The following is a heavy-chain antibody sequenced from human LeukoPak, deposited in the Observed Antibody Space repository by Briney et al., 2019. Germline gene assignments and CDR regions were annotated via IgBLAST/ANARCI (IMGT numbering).Heavy chain of an antibody. J-gene: IGHJ3*02. CDR3: ARDPNYYDSSGYYRDAFDI. CDR2: IKQGGSEK. V-gene: IGHV3-7*03. Sequence: GGSLRLSCAASGFTFSSYWMSWVRQAPGKGLEWVANIKQGGSEKYYVDSVKGRFTISRDNAKNSLYLQMNSLRAEDTAVYYCARDPNYYDSSGYYRDAFDIWGQGTMVTVSS. CDR1: GFTFSSYW. D-gene: IGHD3-22*01.